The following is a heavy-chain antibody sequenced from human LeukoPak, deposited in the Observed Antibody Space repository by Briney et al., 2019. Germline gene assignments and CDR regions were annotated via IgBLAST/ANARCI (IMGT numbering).Heavy chain of an antibody. CDR3: ARDSNYYGSGSYLYD. Sequence: GGSLRLSCAASGVTFSSYWMHWVRHAPGKGLVWVSRINSDGSSTNYADSVKGRFTISRDNAKNTLHLQMNSLRAEDTAIYYCARDSNYYGSGSYLYDWGQGTLVTVSS. CDR1: GVTFSSYW. D-gene: IGHD3-10*01. J-gene: IGHJ4*02. V-gene: IGHV3-74*01. CDR2: INSDGSST.